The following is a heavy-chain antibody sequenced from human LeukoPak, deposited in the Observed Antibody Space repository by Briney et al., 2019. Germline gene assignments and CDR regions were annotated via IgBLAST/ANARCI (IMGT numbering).Heavy chain of an antibody. CDR2: ISYDGSYK. D-gene: IGHD3-10*01. Sequence: GRSLRLSCAASGFTFTTYGMHWVRQAPGKGLEWVAVISYDGSYKYYVDSVKGRFTISRDNSKNTLYLQMNSLKAEDTAVYYCARYGINYFDYWGQGALVTVSS. CDR1: GFTFTTYG. V-gene: IGHV3-30*03. J-gene: IGHJ4*02. CDR3: ARYGINYFDY.